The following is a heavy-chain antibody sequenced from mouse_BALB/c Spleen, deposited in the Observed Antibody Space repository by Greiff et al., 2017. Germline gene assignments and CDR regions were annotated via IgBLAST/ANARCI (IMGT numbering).Heavy chain of an antibody. Sequence: VKLMESGPGLVAPSQSLSITCTVSGFSLTSYGVHWVRQPPGKGLEWLGVIWAGGSTNYNSALMSRLSISKDNSKSQVFLKMNSLQTDDTAMYYCARDSGLRRGFAYWGQGTLVTVSA. CDR2: IWAGGST. V-gene: IGHV2-9*02. CDR3: ARDSGLRRGFAY. CDR1: GFSLTSYG. D-gene: IGHD2-2*01. J-gene: IGHJ3*01.